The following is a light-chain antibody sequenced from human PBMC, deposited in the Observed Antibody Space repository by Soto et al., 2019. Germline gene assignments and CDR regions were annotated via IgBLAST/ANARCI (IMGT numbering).Light chain of an antibody. CDR1: SSDVGSYNL. Sequence: SLLPQPSSVSGSPGQSITISCIGTSSDVGSYNLVSWYQQHPGKAPKVIISEVSERPSGVSNRFSGSKSGNTASLTISGLQAEDEADYYCCSNAGDNTYVFGSGTKVTVL. V-gene: IGLV2-23*02. CDR3: CSNAGDNTYV. J-gene: IGLJ1*01. CDR2: EVS.